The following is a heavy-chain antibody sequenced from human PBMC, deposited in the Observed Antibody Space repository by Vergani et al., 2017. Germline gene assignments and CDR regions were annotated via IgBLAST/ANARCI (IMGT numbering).Heavy chain of an antibody. CDR2: MYHSGST. Sequence: QVQLQESGPGLVKPSETLSLTCSVSGGSMSGYYWSWIRQPPGKELEWIGYMYHSGSTNYNPSLETRVTISGDTSKNQFSLKLNSVTAADTAVYYCARLSYDTTPYLQGGYDCWGQGTLVSVSS. CDR3: ARLSYDTTPYLQGGYDC. V-gene: IGHV4-59*01. CDR1: GGSMSGYY. J-gene: IGHJ4*02. D-gene: IGHD3-22*01.